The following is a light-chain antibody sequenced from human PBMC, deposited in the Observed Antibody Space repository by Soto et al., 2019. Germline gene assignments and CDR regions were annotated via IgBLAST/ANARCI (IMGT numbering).Light chain of an antibody. Sequence: EIVMTQSPAALSVSPGERATLSCKASQTVSSNLAWYQQKPGQAPRLLIYNASTRATGIPARFSGSGSGTDFTLTISSLQSEDFAIYYCQQYNNWPPWTFGQGIKVESK. CDR1: QTVSSN. J-gene: IGKJ1*01. V-gene: IGKV3-15*01. CDR3: QQYNNWPPWT. CDR2: NAS.